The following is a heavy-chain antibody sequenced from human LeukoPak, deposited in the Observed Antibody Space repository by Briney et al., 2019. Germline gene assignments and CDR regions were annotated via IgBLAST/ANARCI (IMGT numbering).Heavy chain of an antibody. V-gene: IGHV3-43D*03. CDR1: GFTFNDYA. J-gene: IGHJ1*01. D-gene: IGHD6-13*01. CDR2: ISWDSGNT. Sequence: PRGSLRLSCAASGFTFNDYAMHWVRQAPGKGLEWVSLISWDSGNTYYADSVKGRFTISRDNSKNSLSLQMNSLRAEDTALYYCAKGPGAAVGKRYIQHWGQGTLVTVSS. CDR3: AKGPGAAVGKRYIQH.